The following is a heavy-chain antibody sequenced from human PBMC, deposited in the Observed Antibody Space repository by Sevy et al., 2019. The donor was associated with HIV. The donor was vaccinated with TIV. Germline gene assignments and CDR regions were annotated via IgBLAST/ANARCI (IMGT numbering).Heavy chain of an antibody. V-gene: IGHV3-21*01. CDR1: GFTFSSYS. Sequence: GGSLRLSCAASGFTFSSYSMNWVRLAPGKGLEWVSSISSSSSYIDYADSVKGRFTISRDNAKNSLYLQMNSLRAEDTTVYYCARGVDSSSEYYFDYWGQGTLVTVSS. CDR2: ISSSSSYI. CDR3: ARGVDSSSEYYFDY. J-gene: IGHJ4*02. D-gene: IGHD6-6*01.